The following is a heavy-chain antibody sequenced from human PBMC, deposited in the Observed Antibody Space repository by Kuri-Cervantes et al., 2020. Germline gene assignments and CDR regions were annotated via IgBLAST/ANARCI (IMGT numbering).Heavy chain of an antibody. CDR2: IYYSGNT. D-gene: IGHD6-13*01. CDR1: GGSISSYY. CDR3: ARVRYSSSWYDY. J-gene: IGHJ4*02. V-gene: IGHV4-59*08. Sequence: SETLSLTCTVSGGSISSYYWSWIRQPPGKGLEWIGYIYYSGNTNYNPSLKSRVTISVDTSKNQFSLKLSSVTAADTAVYYCARVRYSSSWYDYWGQGTLVTVSS.